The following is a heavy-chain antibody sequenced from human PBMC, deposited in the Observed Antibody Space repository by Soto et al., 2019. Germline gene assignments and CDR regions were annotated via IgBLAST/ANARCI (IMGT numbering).Heavy chain of an antibody. CDR2: IIPMFDTA. CDR1: GGTFGRNA. Sequence: QVVLVQSGAEVKNPGSSMKVSCKASGGTFGRNAINWVRQAPGQGFEWMGGIIPMFDTANHAQKFRDRIMITADESTNTAYLELNNLRSEDTAIYYCARPQGSGWRFNALDFWGQGTMVTVSS. CDR3: ARPQGSGWRFNALDF. V-gene: IGHV1-69*01. D-gene: IGHD6-19*01. J-gene: IGHJ3*01.